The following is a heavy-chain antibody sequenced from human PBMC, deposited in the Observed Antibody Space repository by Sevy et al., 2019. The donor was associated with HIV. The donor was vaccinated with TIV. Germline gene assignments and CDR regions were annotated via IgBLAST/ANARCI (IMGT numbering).Heavy chain of an antibody. CDR2: INQDGSVK. CDR1: GFSLNNYW. D-gene: IGHD6-13*01. Sequence: GGSLRLSCVASGFSLNNYWMNWVRQAPGKGLEWVANINQDGSVKYYVDSVRGRFTISRDNARNLVSLQMSSLRVDDSALYYCVRAIAKDGSFWGQGTLVTVSS. V-gene: IGHV3-7*01. J-gene: IGHJ4*02. CDR3: VRAIAKDGSF.